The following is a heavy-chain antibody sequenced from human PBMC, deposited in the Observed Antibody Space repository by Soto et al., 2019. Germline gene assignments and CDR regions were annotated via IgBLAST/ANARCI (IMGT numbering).Heavy chain of an antibody. CDR2: ISSSSSYI. D-gene: IGHD1-26*01. CDR3: ARMKSGNYRVFDN. Sequence: GGSLRLSCAASGFTFSSYSMNWVRQAPGKGLEWVSSISSSSSYIYYADSGKGRFTISRDNAKNSLYLQMNSLRAEDTAVYYCARMKSGNYRVFDNWGQGTPVTVSS. CDR1: GFTFSSYS. J-gene: IGHJ4*02. V-gene: IGHV3-21*01.